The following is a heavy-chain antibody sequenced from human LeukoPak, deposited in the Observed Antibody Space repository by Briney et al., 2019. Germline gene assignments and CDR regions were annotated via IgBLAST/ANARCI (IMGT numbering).Heavy chain of an antibody. Sequence: GRSLRLSCAASGFTFSSYGMHWVRQAPGKGLGWVAVIWYDGSNKYYADSVKGRFTISRDNSKNTLYLQMNSLRAEDTAVYYCAKAGEGGYYFDYWGQGTLVTVSS. J-gene: IGHJ4*02. CDR3: AKAGEGGYYFDY. V-gene: IGHV3-33*06. D-gene: IGHD3-16*01. CDR1: GFTFSSYG. CDR2: IWYDGSNK.